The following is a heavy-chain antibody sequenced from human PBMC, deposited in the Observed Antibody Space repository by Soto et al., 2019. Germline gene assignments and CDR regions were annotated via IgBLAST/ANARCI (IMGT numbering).Heavy chain of an antibody. V-gene: IGHV1-18*01. J-gene: IGHJ4*02. D-gene: IGHD5-18*01. CDR2: MSAYNGNA. CDR1: GYTFTSTG. Sequence: QVPLVQSGAEVKKPGASVKVSCKASGYTFTSTGITWVRQAPGQGLGWVGWMSAYNGNANYAQKLQGRVTMTTDTSTSTAYMELRSLRSDDTAVYFCGRAVGGSGYSYIDYWGQGTLVTVSS. CDR3: GRAVGGSGYSYIDY.